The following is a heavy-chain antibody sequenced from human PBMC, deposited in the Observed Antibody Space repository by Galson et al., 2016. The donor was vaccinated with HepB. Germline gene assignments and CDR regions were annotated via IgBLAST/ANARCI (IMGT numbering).Heavy chain of an antibody. D-gene: IGHD3-22*01. Sequence: PALVIPTQTLTLTCTFSGFSLSTRGMGVHWIRQPPGKALEWLALIYWDDDNRYRPSPRSRLTITKYTPKNQVLLTMTDIDPLDTATYYCTNSNGWLSLYWGPGTLVTVSS. V-gene: IGHV2-5*02. J-gene: IGHJ4*02. CDR2: IYWDDDN. CDR3: TNSNGWLSLY. CDR1: GFSLSTRGMG.